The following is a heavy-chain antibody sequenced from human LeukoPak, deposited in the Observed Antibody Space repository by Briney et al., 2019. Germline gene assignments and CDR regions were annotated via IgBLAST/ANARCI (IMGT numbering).Heavy chain of an antibody. CDR1: GGSISSYY. J-gene: IGHJ4*02. V-gene: IGHV4-59*01. CDR3: ARLEYSSSWYVDY. D-gene: IGHD6-13*01. Sequence: SETLSLTCTVSGGSISSYYWSWIRQPPGKGLEWIGYIYYSGSTNYNPSLKSRVTISVDTSKNQFSLKLSSVTAANTAVYYCARLEYSSSWYVDYWGQGTLVTVSS. CDR2: IYYSGST.